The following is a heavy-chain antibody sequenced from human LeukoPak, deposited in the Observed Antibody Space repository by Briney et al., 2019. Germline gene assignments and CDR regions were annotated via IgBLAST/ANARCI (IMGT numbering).Heavy chain of an antibody. CDR3: ATLGYSYGYHYFDY. Sequence: ASVKVSCKASGYTFTSYAMNWVRQAPGQGLEWMGWINTNTGNPTYAQGFTGRFVFSLDTSVSTAYLQISSLKAEDTAVYYCATLGYSYGYHYFDYWGRGTLVTVSS. CDR1: GYTFTSYA. V-gene: IGHV7-4-1*02. CDR2: INTNTGNP. J-gene: IGHJ4*02. D-gene: IGHD5-18*01.